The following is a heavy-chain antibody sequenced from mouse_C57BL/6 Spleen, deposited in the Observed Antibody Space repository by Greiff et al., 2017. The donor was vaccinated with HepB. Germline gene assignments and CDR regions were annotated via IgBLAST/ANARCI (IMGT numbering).Heavy chain of an antibody. Sequence: QVQLKESGPGLVQPSQSLSITCTVSGFSLTSYGVHWVRQSPGKGLEWLGVIWSGGSTDYNAAFISRLSISKDNSKSQVFFKMNSLQADDTAIYYCARNRRDDYGGLSYWGQGTTLTVSS. V-gene: IGHV2-2*01. J-gene: IGHJ2*01. D-gene: IGHD2-4*01. CDR1: GFSLTSYG. CDR2: IWSGGST. CDR3: ARNRRDDYGGLSY.